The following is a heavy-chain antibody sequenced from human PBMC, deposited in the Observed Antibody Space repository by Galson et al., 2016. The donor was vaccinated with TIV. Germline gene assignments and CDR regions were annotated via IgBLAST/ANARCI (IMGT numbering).Heavy chain of an antibody. J-gene: IGHJ4*02. V-gene: IGHV3-30-3*01. CDR1: GFTFGSYA. Sequence: SLRLSCAASGFTFGSYALHWVRQAPGRGLEWVAVISYDGSNYADSVKGRFTISRDKSKNTLYLEINSLRAEDTAVYYCARGRSGYELDYWGQGTLVTVSS. D-gene: IGHD5-12*01. CDR3: ARGRSGYELDY. CDR2: ISYDGS.